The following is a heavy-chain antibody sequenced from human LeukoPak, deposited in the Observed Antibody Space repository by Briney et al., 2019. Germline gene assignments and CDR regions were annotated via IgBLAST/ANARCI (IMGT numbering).Heavy chain of an antibody. CDR1: GFTFSSNS. CDR3: ARGRFDL. V-gene: IGHV3-21*04. Sequence: GGSLRLSCACAASGFTFSSNSMNWVRQAPGKGLEWVSSNSSSSDYIYYADSVKGRFTISRDNAKNSLYLQMNSLRVEDMAVYYCARGRFDLWGRGTLVTVSS. CDR2: NSSSSDYI. J-gene: IGHJ2*01.